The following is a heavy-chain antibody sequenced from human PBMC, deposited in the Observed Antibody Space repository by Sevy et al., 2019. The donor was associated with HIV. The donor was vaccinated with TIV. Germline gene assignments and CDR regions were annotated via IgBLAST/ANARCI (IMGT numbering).Heavy chain of an antibody. V-gene: IGHV4-59*01. CDR2: IYYSGGT. CDR1: GGSISSNS. D-gene: IGHD7-27*01. Sequence: SETLSLTCTVSGGSISSNSWSWIRQPPGKGLEWIGHIYYSGGTNYNASLKSRVTTSVDTSKNQFSLKLSSVTAADTAVYYCARDLGLTGFDPWGQGTLVTVSS. CDR3: ARDLGLTGFDP. J-gene: IGHJ5*02.